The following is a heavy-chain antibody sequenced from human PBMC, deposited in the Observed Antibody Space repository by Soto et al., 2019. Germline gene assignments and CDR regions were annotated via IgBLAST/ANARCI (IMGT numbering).Heavy chain of an antibody. CDR3: ARGQYDILTGLITHYYYGMDV. D-gene: IGHD3-9*01. J-gene: IGHJ6*02. CDR1: GGSISSYY. V-gene: IGHV4-59*01. CDR2: IYYSGST. Sequence: SETLSLTCTVSGGSISSYYWSWIRQPPGKGLEWIGYIYYSGSTNYNPSLKSRVTISVDTSKNQFSLKLSSVTAADTAVYYCARGQYDILTGLITHYYYGMDVWGQGTTVTVSS.